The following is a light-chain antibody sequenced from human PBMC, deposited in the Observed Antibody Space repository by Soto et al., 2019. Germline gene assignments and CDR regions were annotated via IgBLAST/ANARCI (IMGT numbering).Light chain of an antibody. Sequence: DTPMNQSPSALSAYVGDRVTITCRASQSISTYLNWYQQKPGKAPKLLIYAASKFENGVPSRFSGSGSGTDFTLSISSLQPEDFATYYCQLSHSTPPPFGQGTKVDIK. CDR2: AAS. CDR3: QLSHSTPPP. J-gene: IGKJ1*01. V-gene: IGKV1-39*01. CDR1: QSISTY.